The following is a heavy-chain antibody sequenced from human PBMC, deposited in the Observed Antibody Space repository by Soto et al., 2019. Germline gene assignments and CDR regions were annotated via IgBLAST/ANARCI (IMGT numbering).Heavy chain of an antibody. V-gene: IGHV1-69*12. CDR3: AGGTGIEWELSIYDAFDI. Sequence: QVQLVQSGAEVKKPGSSVKVSCKASGGTFSSYAISWVRQAPGQGPEWMGGIIPIFGPANYAQKFQGRVTITADDSTRTAYMARSSLRSEDTAVYYCAGGTGIEWELSIYDAFDIWGQGTMVTVSS. CDR1: GGTFSSYA. J-gene: IGHJ3*02. CDR2: IIPIFGPA. D-gene: IGHD1-26*01.